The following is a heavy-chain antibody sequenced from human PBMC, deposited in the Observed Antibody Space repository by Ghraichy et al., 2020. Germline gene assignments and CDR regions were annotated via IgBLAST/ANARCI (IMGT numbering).Heavy chain of an antibody. CDR2: TYYASKWIT. Sequence: SQTLSLTCAISGDSVNSAAWNWIRQSPSRGLEWLGRTYYASKWITNYAVSVKSRITVSPDTSKNHVFLQLKSVTPEDTGVYFCVRGWGRTGFDNWGQGTLVTFSS. CDR1: GDSVNSAA. D-gene: IGHD2-8*02. CDR3: VRGWGRTGFDN. V-gene: IGHV6-1*01. J-gene: IGHJ4*02.